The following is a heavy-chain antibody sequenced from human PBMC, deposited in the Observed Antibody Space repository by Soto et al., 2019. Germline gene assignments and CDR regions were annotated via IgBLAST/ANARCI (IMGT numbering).Heavy chain of an antibody. CDR3: ARGDGYNDPFDY. CDR1: GGSVSSGSYY. V-gene: IGHV4-61*01. D-gene: IGHD2-21*01. J-gene: IGHJ4*02. Sequence: QVQLQESGPGLVKPSETLSLTCTVSGGSVSSGSYYWSWIRQPPGKGLEWIGYIYYSGSTNYNPYLRRRXXIXVXXSKNQFSLKLSSVTAADTAVYYCARGDGYNDPFDYWGQGTLVTVSS. CDR2: IYYSGST.